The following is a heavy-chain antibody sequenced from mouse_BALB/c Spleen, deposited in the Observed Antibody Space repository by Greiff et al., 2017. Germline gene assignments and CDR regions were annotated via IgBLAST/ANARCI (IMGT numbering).Heavy chain of an antibody. V-gene: IGHV5-6-5*01. CDR1: GFTFSSYA. Sequence: EVHLVESGGGLVKPGGSLKLSCAASGFTFSSYAMSWVRQTPEKRLEWVASISSGGSTYYPDSVKGRFTISRDNARNILYLQMSSLRSEDTAMYYCARGKGYGYAMDYWGQGTSVTVSS. CDR3: ARGKGYGYAMDY. J-gene: IGHJ4*01. D-gene: IGHD2-14*01. CDR2: ISSGGST.